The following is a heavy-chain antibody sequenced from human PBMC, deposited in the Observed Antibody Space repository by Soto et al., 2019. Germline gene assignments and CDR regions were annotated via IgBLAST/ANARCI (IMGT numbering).Heavy chain of an antibody. J-gene: IGHJ4*02. CDR1: GGSIIIGGYY. CDR2: IYYSGST. V-gene: IGHV4-61*08. Sequence: SETLSLTYTVSGGSIIIGGYYWSWIRQHPGKCLEWIGYIYYSGSTTYNPSLKSRVTISVDTSKNQFSLKLSSVTAADTAMYYCARRISMAEIFDYWGQGNLVTVSS. CDR3: ARRISMAEIFDY. D-gene: IGHD6-19*01.